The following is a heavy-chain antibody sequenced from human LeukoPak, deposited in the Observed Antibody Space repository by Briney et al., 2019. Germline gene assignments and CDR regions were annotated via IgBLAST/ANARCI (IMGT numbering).Heavy chain of an antibody. CDR2: INPNSGGT. CDR1: GYTFTGYY. Sequence: ASVKVSCKASGYTFTGYYMHWVRQAPGQGLEWMGWINPNSGGTNYAQKFQGRVTMTRDTSISTAYMELSSLRSEDTAVYYCARVGGYSYGFDYWGQGTLVTVSS. CDR3: ARVGGYSYGFDY. V-gene: IGHV1-2*02. J-gene: IGHJ4*02. D-gene: IGHD5-18*01.